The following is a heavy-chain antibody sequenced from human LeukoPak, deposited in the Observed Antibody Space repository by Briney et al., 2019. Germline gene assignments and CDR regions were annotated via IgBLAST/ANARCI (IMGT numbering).Heavy chain of an antibody. J-gene: IGHJ5*02. D-gene: IGHD6-13*01. CDR3: ARDRVAAAGTLVRWFDP. Sequence: SETLSLTCTVSGGSISGYYWSWIRQPAGKGLEWIGRIYTSGSTNYNPSLKSRVTMSVDTSKNQFSLKLSSVTAADTAVYYCARDRVAAAGTLVRWFDPWGQGTLVTVSS. CDR2: IYTSGST. V-gene: IGHV4-4*07. CDR1: GGSISGYY.